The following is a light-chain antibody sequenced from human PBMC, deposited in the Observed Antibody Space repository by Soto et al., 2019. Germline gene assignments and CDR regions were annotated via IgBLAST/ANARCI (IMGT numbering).Light chain of an antibody. CDR1: SSDIGGYNY. CDR2: DVS. V-gene: IGLV2-14*03. J-gene: IGLJ2*01. CDR3: SSYTTSSTLDVI. Sequence: QSALTQPASVSGSPGQSITISCTGTSSDIGGYNYVSWYQHHPGEAPKLMIYDVSNRPSGVSNRFSGSKSGNTASLTISGLQAEDEADYYCSSYTTSSTLDVIFGGGTKVTVL.